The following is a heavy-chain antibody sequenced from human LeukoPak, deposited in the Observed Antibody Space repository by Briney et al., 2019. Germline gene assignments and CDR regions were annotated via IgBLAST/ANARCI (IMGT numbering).Heavy chain of an antibody. CDR3: ARKAVYCSGTNCYVTFDY. CDR1: GFTLSSYW. J-gene: IGHJ4*02. V-gene: IGHV3-7*02. D-gene: IGHD2-2*01. Sequence: PGGSLRLSCAASGFTLSSYWMSWVRQAPGKGLEWVANIKQDGSEKYYADSVKGRFTISRDNSKNTLYLQMNSLGAEDTALYYCARKAVYCSGTNCYVTFDYWGQGTLVTVSS. CDR2: IKQDGSEK.